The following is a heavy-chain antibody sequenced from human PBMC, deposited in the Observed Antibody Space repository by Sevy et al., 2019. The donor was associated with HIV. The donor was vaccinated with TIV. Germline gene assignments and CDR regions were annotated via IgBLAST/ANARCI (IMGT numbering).Heavy chain of an antibody. J-gene: IGHJ4*02. V-gene: IGHV3-30-3*01. CDR1: GFTFSSYA. CDR2: ISYDGSNK. D-gene: IGHD3-16*02. Sequence: GGSLRLSCAASGFTFSSYAMLWVRQAPGKGLEWVAVISYDGSNKYYADSVKGRFTISRDNSKNTLYLQMNSLRAEDTAVYYCARDKGTLSMYYFDYWGQGTLVTVSS. CDR3: ARDKGTLSMYYFDY.